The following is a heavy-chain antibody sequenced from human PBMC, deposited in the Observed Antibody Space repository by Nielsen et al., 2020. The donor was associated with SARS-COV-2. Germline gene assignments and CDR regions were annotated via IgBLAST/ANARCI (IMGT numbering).Heavy chain of an antibody. CDR2: ISSSGSTI. Sequence: GESLKISCAASGFTFSSYWMSWVRQAPGKGLEWVSYISSSGSTIYYADSVKGRFTISRDNAKNSLYLQMNSLRAEDTAVYYCARESAMGSYDSSGPYDYWGQGTLVTVSS. V-gene: IGHV3-48*04. CDR3: ARESAMGSYDSSGPYDY. CDR1: GFTFSSYW. D-gene: IGHD3-22*01. J-gene: IGHJ4*02.